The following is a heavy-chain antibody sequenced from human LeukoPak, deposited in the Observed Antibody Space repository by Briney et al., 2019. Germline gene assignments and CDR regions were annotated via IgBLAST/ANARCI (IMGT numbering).Heavy chain of an antibody. J-gene: IGHJ4*02. CDR3: TTAPTRTWLPYFGY. D-gene: IGHD5-24*01. Sequence: GGSLRLSCAVSGLTFTDAWVSWVRQAPGKGLEWVARITASGTENYAAPVKARFTASGDDSKTTVYLQMKSLTTDDTAVYYCTTAPTRTWLPYFGYWGQGTVVTVSS. V-gene: IGHV3-15*01. CDR2: ITASGTE. CDR1: GLTFTDAW.